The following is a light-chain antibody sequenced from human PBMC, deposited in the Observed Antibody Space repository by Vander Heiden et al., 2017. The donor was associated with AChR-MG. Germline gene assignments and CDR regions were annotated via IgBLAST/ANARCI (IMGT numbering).Light chain of an antibody. CDR1: QDINIY. CDR3: QQTHSNPRT. J-gene: IGKJ3*01. Sequence: DIQMTQSPSSLSASVGDRVTITCRASQDINIYLNWYQQKPGQAPKLLIYDASTLHSGVPSRFSGSGSGTDFTLTITSLQPEDFAIFYCQQTHSNPRTFGHGTTVDI. V-gene: IGKV1-39*01. CDR2: DAS.